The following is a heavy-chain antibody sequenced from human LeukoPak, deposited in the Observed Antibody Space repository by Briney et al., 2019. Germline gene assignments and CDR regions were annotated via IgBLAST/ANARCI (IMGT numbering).Heavy chain of an antibody. D-gene: IGHD3-10*01. CDR3: ARDLFGVRGANDY. Sequence: TGGSLRLSCAASGFTFSSYEMNWVRQAPGKGLDWISFISSGGNDIYYADSVKGRFTISRDNTKNSLYLQVNSLRDEDTAVYYCARDLFGVRGANDYWGQGTLVTVSS. J-gene: IGHJ4*02. CDR2: ISSGGNDI. CDR1: GFTFSSYE. V-gene: IGHV3-48*03.